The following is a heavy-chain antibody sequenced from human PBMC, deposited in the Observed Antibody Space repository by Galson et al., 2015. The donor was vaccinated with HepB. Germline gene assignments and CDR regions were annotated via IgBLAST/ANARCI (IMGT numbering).Heavy chain of an antibody. V-gene: IGHV1-69*13. J-gene: IGHJ4*02. CDR1: GGTFSSYA. CDR2: IIPIFGTA. CDR3: ASSGPQPPGSSGWNNFDY. D-gene: IGHD6-19*01. Sequence: SVKVSCKASGGTFSSYAISWVRQAPGQGLEWMGGIIPIFGTANYAQKFQGRVTITADESTSTAYMELSSLRSEDTAVYYCASSGPQPPGSSGWNNFDYWGQGTLVTVPS.